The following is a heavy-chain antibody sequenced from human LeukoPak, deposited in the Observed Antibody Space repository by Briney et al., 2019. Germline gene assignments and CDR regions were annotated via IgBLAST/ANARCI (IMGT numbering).Heavy chain of an antibody. CDR2: ISIRGGTI. J-gene: IGHJ3*01. CDR3: AKEFTPESSGFDAFDV. CDR1: GFTFNTYE. V-gene: IGHV3-48*03. Sequence: GGSLRLSCAASGFTFNTYEMDWVRQAPGKGLEWVSYISIRGGTIYYADSVRGRFTISRDNAKNSLYLQMNSLRAEDTAVYYCAKEFTPESSGFDAFDVWGQGTMVTVSS. D-gene: IGHD3-22*01.